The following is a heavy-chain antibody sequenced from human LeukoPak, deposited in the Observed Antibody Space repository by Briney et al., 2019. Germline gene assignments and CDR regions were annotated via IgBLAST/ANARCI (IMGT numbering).Heavy chain of an antibody. V-gene: IGHV3-30*04. Sequence: GGSLRLSCAASGFTFSSYAMPWVRKAPGKGLEWVAVISYDGSNKYYADSVKGRFTISRDNSKNTLYLQMNSLRAEDTAVYYCARGEYYDYVWGSYRYRYFDYWGQGTLVTVSS. CDR3: ARGEYYDYVWGSYRYRYFDY. J-gene: IGHJ4*02. D-gene: IGHD3-16*02. CDR2: ISYDGSNK. CDR1: GFTFSSYA.